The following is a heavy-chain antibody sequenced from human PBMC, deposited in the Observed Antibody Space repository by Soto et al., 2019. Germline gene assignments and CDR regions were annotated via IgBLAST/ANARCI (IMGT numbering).Heavy chain of an antibody. Sequence: QEQLVQSGAEVKKPGASVKVSCKASGYTFTSYDITWVRQATGQGLEWMGWMNPNSGNTGYAQKFQGRVTMTRNASIGTAYMELSSLRSEDTAVYYCATERWEDAFDIWGQGTMVTVSS. CDR3: ATERWEDAFDI. D-gene: IGHD1-26*01. CDR2: MNPNSGNT. J-gene: IGHJ3*02. V-gene: IGHV1-8*01. CDR1: GYTFTSYD.